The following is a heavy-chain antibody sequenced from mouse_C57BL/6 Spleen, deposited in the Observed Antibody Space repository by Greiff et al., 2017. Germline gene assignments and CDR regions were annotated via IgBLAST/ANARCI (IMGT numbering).Heavy chain of an antibody. Sequence: VQLQQSGPGMVKPSQSLSLTCTVTGYSITSGYDWHWIRHFPGNKLEWMGYIRYSGSTNYNPSLKSRISITHDTSKNHFFLKLNSVTTEDTATYYCARGTGVFDYWGQGTTLTVSS. J-gene: IGHJ2*01. CDR1: GYSITSGYD. V-gene: IGHV3-1*01. CDR3: ARGTGVFDY. D-gene: IGHD4-1*01. CDR2: IRYSGST.